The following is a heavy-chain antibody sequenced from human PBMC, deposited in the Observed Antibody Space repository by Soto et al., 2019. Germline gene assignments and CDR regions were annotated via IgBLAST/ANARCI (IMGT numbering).Heavy chain of an antibody. CDR2: INAGNGNT. Sequence: GASVKVSCKASGYTFTSYAMHWVRQAPGQRLEWMGWINAGNGNTKYSQKFQGRVTITRDTSASTAYMELSSLRSEDTAVYYCARGRSSGWYYFDYWGQGTLVTVSS. D-gene: IGHD6-19*01. J-gene: IGHJ4*02. CDR3: ARGRSSGWYYFDY. CDR1: GYTFTSYA. V-gene: IGHV1-3*01.